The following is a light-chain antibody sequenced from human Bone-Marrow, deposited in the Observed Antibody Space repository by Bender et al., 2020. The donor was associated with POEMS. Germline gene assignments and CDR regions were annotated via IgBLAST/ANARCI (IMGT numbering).Light chain of an antibody. CDR2: EGS. CDR3: CSFTSSSSYV. Sequence: QSALTQPPSVSGSPGQSITISCTATSSDVGNFYLVSWYQQYPGKAPKLLIYEGSKRPSGVSSRFSGSKSGSTASLTISGLQAEDEADYYCCSFTSSSSYVFGTGTKVTVL. CDR1: SSDVGNFYL. V-gene: IGLV2-14*02. J-gene: IGLJ1*01.